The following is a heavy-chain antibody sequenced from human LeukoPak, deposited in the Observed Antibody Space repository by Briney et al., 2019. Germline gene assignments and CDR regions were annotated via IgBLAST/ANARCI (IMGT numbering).Heavy chain of an antibody. CDR2: ISYDVSNE. D-gene: IGHD3-22*01. J-gene: IGHJ4*02. Sequence: GGSLRLSCAASGFTFSSYGMHWVRQAPGKGLEWVAVISYDVSNEYYADSVKGRFTISRDNSKNTLYLQMNSLRAEDTAVYYCAKNAGSGYYSLPFDYWGQGTLVTASS. CDR1: GFTFSSYG. CDR3: AKNAGSGYYSLPFDY. V-gene: IGHV3-30*18.